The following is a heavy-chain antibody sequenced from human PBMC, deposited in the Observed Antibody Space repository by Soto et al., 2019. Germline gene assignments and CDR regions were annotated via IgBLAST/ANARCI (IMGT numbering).Heavy chain of an antibody. V-gene: IGHV3-9*01. D-gene: IGHD3-10*01. Sequence: GGSLRLSCAASGFTFDDYAMHWVRQAPGKGLEWVSGISWNSGSIGYADSVKGRFTISRDNAKNSLYLQMNSLRAEDTALYYCAKDRGSNYYYGMDVWGQGTTVTVS. CDR3: AKDRGSNYYYGMDV. J-gene: IGHJ6*02. CDR1: GFTFDDYA. CDR2: ISWNSGSI.